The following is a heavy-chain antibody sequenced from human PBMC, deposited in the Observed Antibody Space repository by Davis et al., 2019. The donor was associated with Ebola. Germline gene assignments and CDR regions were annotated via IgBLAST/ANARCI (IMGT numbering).Heavy chain of an antibody. V-gene: IGHV3-23*01. CDR3: AREENGGLFDA. CDR2: ISGTGATT. D-gene: IGHD3-10*01. CDR1: GLSYNSYA. J-gene: IGHJ4*02. Sequence: LSLTCAASGLSYNSYAMSWVRQAPGEGLEWVSVISGTGATTSYADSVKGRFTISRDNSKNMLYLQMNSLRAEDTAVYYCAREENGGLFDAWGQGTLVTVSS.